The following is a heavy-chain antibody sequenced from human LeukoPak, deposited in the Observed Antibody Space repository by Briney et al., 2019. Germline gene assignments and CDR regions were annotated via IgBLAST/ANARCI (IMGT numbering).Heavy chain of an antibody. D-gene: IGHD3-10*01. CDR2: INPNSGGT. J-gene: IGHJ4*02. CDR3: ARAFMVRSTQN. V-gene: IGHV1-2*02. Sequence: GASVKVSCKASGYTFTGYYMHWVRQAPGQGLEWMGWINPNSGGTNYAQKLHGRVTMTRDTSISTAYMELSKLRSDDTAVYYCARAFMVRSTQNWGQGTLVTVSS. CDR1: GYTFTGYY.